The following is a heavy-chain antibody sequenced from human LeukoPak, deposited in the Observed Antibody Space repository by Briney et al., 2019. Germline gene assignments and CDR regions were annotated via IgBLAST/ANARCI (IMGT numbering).Heavy chain of an antibody. J-gene: IGHJ5*02. Sequence: SEPLSLPCAVYGGSFSGYYWSWIRQPPGKGLEWIGEINHSGSTNYNPSLKSRVTISVDTSKNQFSLKLSSVTAADTAVYYCARRLGVRYCSSTSCYALGAWFDPWGQGTLVTVSS. CDR3: ARRLGVRYCSSTSCYALGAWFDP. D-gene: IGHD2-2*01. V-gene: IGHV4-34*01. CDR2: INHSGST. CDR1: GGSFSGYY.